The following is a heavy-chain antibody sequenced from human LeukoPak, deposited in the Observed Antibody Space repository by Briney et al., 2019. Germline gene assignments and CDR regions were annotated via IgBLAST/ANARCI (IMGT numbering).Heavy chain of an antibody. J-gene: IGHJ1*01. V-gene: IGHV3-33*06. Sequence: GGSLRLSCAASGFTFSHYGMHWVRQTPGAGLEWVAVIWSDGSDKYYAKSVKGRFTISRDNSKNSLFLQMNSLRAEDTAVYYCAKDAQRGFDYSNSLQNWGQGVLVTVSS. CDR3: AKDAQRGFDYSNSLQN. CDR2: IWSDGSDK. CDR1: GFTFSHYG. D-gene: IGHD4-11*01.